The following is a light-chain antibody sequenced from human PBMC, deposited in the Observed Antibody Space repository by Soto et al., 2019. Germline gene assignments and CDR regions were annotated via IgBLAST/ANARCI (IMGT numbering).Light chain of an antibody. V-gene: IGKV3-15*01. CDR3: QQYNNWPGT. Sequence: DIVMTQSPATLSVSPGERATLSCRASQSVSSNLSWYQQKPGQAPRLLIYGASTRATGIPASFSGSGSGTEFTLTISSLQSEDFAVYYCQQYNNWPGTFGQGTKVEIK. CDR2: GAS. J-gene: IGKJ1*01. CDR1: QSVSSN.